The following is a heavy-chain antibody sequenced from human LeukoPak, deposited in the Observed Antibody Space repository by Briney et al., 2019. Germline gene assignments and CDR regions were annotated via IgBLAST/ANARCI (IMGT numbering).Heavy chain of an antibody. CDR2: ISYDGSNK. Sequence: GGSLRLSCAASGFTFSSYAMHWVRQAPGKGLEWVAVISYDGSNKYYADSVKGRFTISRDNSKNTLYLQMNSLRAEDTAVYYCARSGLRYFDWLLSYFDYWGQGTLVTVSS. CDR1: GFTFSSYA. J-gene: IGHJ4*02. CDR3: ARSGLRYFDWLLSYFDY. V-gene: IGHV3-30-3*01. D-gene: IGHD3-9*01.